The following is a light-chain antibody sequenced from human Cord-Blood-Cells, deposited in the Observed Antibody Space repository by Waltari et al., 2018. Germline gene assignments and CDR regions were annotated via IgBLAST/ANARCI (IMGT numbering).Light chain of an antibody. CDR3: QQYNSYWT. Sequence: DIQMTQSPSTLSASVGDRVTITCRASQSISSWLGWYQQKPGKAPKLLIYDASSFESEVPSRFSGSGSGTEFTLTSSSLQPDDFATYCCQQYNSYWTFGQGTKVEIK. CDR2: DAS. V-gene: IGKV1-5*01. CDR1: QSISSW. J-gene: IGKJ1*01.